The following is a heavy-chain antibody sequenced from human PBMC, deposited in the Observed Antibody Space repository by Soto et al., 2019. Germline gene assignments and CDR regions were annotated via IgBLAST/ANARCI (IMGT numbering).Heavy chain of an antibody. D-gene: IGHD2-2*02. Sequence: SETLSLTCAVSGDSINSGGYTWTWIRQHPGKGLEWIGYIYYTGNTYYNPSLKSRLTISVDTSKNQFSLKLRSVTAADTALYYCARALPTGYCDSTSCYSAWFDPWGQGTLVTVSS. CDR2: IYYTGNT. CDR3: ARALPTGYCDSTSCYSAWFDP. V-gene: IGHV4-31*11. J-gene: IGHJ5*02. CDR1: GDSINSGGYT.